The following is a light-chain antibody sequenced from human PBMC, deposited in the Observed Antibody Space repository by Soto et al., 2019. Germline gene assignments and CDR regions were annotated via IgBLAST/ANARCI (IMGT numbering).Light chain of an antibody. CDR2: AAS. CDR1: QDIGIH. J-gene: IGKJ5*01. Sequence: DIQMTQSPSSLSASVGDRVTITCRASQDIGIHLGWYQQKPRKAPKRLIYAASSLESGVPSRFSGSGSGTEFTLTISSLQTEDFATYYCLQHKSFPFTCGQGTRLDIK. CDR3: LQHKSFPFT. V-gene: IGKV1-17*01.